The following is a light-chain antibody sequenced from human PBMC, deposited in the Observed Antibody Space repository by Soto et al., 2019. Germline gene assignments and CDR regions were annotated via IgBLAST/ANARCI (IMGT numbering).Light chain of an antibody. CDR2: SNN. CDR3: AAWDDSLNGSV. J-gene: IGLJ2*01. CDR1: SSNIGSNT. V-gene: IGLV1-44*01. Sequence: QSALTQPPSASGTPGQRVTISCSGSSSNIGSNTVNWYQQLPGTAPKLLIYSNNQRPSGVPDRFSGSKSGTSASLAISGVQSEDEADYYCAAWDDSLNGSVFGGGTKLTVL.